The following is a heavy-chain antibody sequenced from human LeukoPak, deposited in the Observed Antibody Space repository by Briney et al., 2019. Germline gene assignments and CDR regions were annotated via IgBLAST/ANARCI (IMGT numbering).Heavy chain of an antibody. CDR1: GYSISSGYY. CDR3: ASLTLVTAY. D-gene: IGHD4-23*01. V-gene: IGHV4-38-2*02. CDR2: INHSGST. J-gene: IGHJ4*02. Sequence: PSETLSLTCTVSGYSISSGYYWGWIRQPPGKGLEWIGEINHSGSTNYNPSLKSRVTISVDTSKNQFSLKLSSVTAADTAVYYCASLTLVTAYWGQGTLVTVSS.